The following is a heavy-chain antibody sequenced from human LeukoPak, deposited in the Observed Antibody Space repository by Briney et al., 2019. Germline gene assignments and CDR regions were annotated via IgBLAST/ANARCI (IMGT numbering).Heavy chain of an antibody. CDR1: GFTFSSYS. Sequence: GGSLRLSCAASGFTFSSYSMNWVRQAPGKGREWVSSISSSSSYIYYADSVKGRFTISRDNAKNSLYLQMNSLRAEDTALYYCASDPGPTYGDYHYYYYYMDVWGKGTTVTVSS. J-gene: IGHJ6*03. CDR2: ISSSSSYI. D-gene: IGHD4-17*01. CDR3: ASDPGPTYGDYHYYYYYMDV. V-gene: IGHV3-21*01.